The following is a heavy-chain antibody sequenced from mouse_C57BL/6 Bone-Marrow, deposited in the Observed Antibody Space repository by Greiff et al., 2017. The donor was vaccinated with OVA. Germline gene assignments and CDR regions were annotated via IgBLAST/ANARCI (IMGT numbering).Heavy chain of an antibody. CDR2: ISGGGGNT. J-gene: IGHJ4*01. CDR3: AREDYGSSFRGAMDD. CDR1: GFTFSSYT. V-gene: IGHV5-9*01. D-gene: IGHD1-1*01. Sequence: EVQVVESGGGLVKPGGSLKLSCAASGFTFSSYTMSWVRQTPEQRLEWVATISGGGGNTYYPDSVKGRFTISRDNATNTLYLQMSRLRSEDTALYYCAREDYGSSFRGAMDDWGQGTSVTVSS.